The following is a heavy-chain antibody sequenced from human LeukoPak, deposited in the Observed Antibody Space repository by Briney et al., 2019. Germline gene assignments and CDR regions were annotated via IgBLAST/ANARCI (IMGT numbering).Heavy chain of an antibody. D-gene: IGHD1-26*01. CDR3: AKDVVGATIYYFDY. CDR1: GFTFNAYS. Sequence: GGSLRLSCVASGFTFNAYSMNWARQAPGKGLEWVSAISGSGGSTYYADSVKGRFTISRDNSKNTLYLQMNSLRAEDTAVYYCAKDVVGATIYYFDYWGQGTLVTVSS. J-gene: IGHJ4*02. V-gene: IGHV3-23*01. CDR2: ISGSGGST.